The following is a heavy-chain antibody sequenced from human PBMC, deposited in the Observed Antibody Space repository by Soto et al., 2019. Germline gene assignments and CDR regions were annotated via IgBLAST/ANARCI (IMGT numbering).Heavy chain of an antibody. Sequence: SETLSLTCAVSGASIITQNYYNWVRQSPGKGLEWIGEIHHSGNTNFSPSLKSRVTLSVDTSKNQVSLRLNSVTAADTAIYYCAHSPGWYFLDYWGQGALVTVSS. V-gene: IGHV4-4*02. J-gene: IGHJ4*02. D-gene: IGHD6-13*01. CDR2: IHHSGNT. CDR3: AHSPGWYFLDY. CDR1: GASIITQNY.